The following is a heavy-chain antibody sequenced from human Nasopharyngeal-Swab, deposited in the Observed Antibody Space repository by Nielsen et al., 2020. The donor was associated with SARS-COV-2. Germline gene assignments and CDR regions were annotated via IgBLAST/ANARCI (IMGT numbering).Heavy chain of an antibody. J-gene: IGHJ4*02. CDR1: GDSIAYSTFY. CDR2: IYYNGNT. CDR3: VRSSSWYYFDY. Sequence: SETLSLTYTVSGDSIAYSTFYWGWTRQPPGKGLEWIGNIYYNGNTYQNPSLKSRLTISVDKSKNQFSLQLSSVTAADTAVYYCVRSSSWYYFDYWAQGTQVTVSS. D-gene: IGHD6-13*01. V-gene: IGHV4-39*01.